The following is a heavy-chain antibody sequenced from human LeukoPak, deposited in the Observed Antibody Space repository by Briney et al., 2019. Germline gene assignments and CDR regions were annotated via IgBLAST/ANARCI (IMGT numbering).Heavy chain of an antibody. Sequence: GGSLRLSCAASRFTFSSYWMSWVRQAPGKGLEWVANIKQDGSEKYYVDSVKGRFTISRDNAKNSLYLQMISLRAEDTAVYYCAGEFWSGYYYFDYWGQGTLVTVSS. CDR1: RFTFSSYW. D-gene: IGHD3-3*01. CDR2: IKQDGSEK. J-gene: IGHJ4*02. CDR3: AGEFWSGYYYFDY. V-gene: IGHV3-7*01.